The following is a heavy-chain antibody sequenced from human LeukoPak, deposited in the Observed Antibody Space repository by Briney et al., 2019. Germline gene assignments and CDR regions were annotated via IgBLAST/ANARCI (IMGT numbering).Heavy chain of an antibody. CDR3: AKDPPLTIFGVVIPPGQFDY. CDR2: VSGSGEIT. V-gene: IGHV3-23*01. CDR1: GFTFTNYA. Sequence: GGSLRLSCVASGFTFTNYAMSWVRQAPGKGLEWVSGVSGSGEITHYADSVKGRFTISRDNSKNTLYLQMNSLRAEDTAVYYCAKDPPLTIFGVVIPPGQFDYWGQGTLVTVSS. D-gene: IGHD3-3*01. J-gene: IGHJ4*02.